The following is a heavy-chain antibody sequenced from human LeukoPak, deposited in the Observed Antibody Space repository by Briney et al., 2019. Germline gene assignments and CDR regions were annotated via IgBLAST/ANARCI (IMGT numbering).Heavy chain of an antibody. D-gene: IGHD1-26*01. CDR2: IRGSGGST. V-gene: IGHV3-23*01. CDR3: ARDKVVGPTKFDS. CDR1: GFTFRSYG. Sequence: GGTLRLSCAASGFTFRSYGMSWVRQAPGKGLEWVSTIRGSGGSTYYADSVKGRFTISRDNSKNMLYLQMNSLRAEDTAVYYCARDKVVGPTKFDSWGQGTLVTVSS. J-gene: IGHJ5*01.